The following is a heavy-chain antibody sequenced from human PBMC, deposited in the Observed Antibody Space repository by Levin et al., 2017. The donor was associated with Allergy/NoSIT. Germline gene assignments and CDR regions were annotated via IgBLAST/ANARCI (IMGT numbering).Heavy chain of an antibody. J-gene: IGHJ5*02. CDR3: TRGSSRWFDT. CDR1: GDRVPSNTAA. CDR2: TYFRSEWSD. V-gene: IGHV6-1*01. D-gene: IGHD3-10*01. Sequence: SQTLSLTCAISGDRVPSNTAAWNWIRQSPSRGLEWLGRTYFRSEWSDDYAVSVKSRITINPDIYKNQFSLQLNSVTPEDTAVYYCTRGSSRWFDTWGQGTLVTVSS.